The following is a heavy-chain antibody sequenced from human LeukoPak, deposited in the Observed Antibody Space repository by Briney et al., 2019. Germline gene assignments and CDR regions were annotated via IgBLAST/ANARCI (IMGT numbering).Heavy chain of an antibody. Sequence: SETLSLTCTVSGGSISSYYWSWIRQPPGKGLEWIGYIYYSGSTNYNPSLKSRVTISVDTSKNQFSLKLSSVIAADTAVYYCARLEGHYYGSGSPRRWFDPWGQGTLVTVSS. CDR3: ARLEGHYYGSGSPRRWFDP. CDR2: IYYSGST. V-gene: IGHV4-59*01. D-gene: IGHD3-10*01. J-gene: IGHJ5*02. CDR1: GGSISSYY.